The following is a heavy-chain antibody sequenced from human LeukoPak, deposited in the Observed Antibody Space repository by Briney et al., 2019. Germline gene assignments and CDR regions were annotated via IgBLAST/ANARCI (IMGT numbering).Heavy chain of an antibody. CDR1: GGTFSSYA. Sequence: SVKVSCKASGGTFSSYAISWVRQAPGQGLEWMGGIIPIFGTANYAQKFQGRVTITADESTSTAYMELSSLRSEDTAVYYCARDQAAAGTSWFDPWGQGTLVTVSS. CDR2: IIPIFGTA. D-gene: IGHD6-13*01. J-gene: IGHJ5*02. CDR3: ARDQAAAGTSWFDP. V-gene: IGHV1-69*13.